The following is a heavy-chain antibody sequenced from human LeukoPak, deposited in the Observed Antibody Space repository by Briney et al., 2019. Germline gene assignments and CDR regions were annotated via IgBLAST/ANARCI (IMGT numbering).Heavy chain of an antibody. CDR2: IIPIFGTA. J-gene: IGHJ4*02. CDR3: ARDCGGDCYSMVPYFDY. CDR1: GGTFSSYA. Sequence: SVKVSCKASGGTFSSYAISWVRQAPGQGLEWMGGIIPIFGTANYAQKFQGRVTITADESTSTAYMELSSLRSEDTAVYYCARDCGGDCYSMVPYFDYWGQGTLVTVSS. D-gene: IGHD2-21*02. V-gene: IGHV1-69*13.